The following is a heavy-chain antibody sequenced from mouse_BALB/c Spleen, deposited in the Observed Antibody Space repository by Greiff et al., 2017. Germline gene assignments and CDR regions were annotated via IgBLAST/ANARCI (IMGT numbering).Heavy chain of an antibody. D-gene: IGHD2-10*02. J-gene: IGHJ4*01. V-gene: IGHV5-17*02. CDR3: ASGRYGNSMDY. Sequence: EVQRVESGGGLVQPGGSRKLSCAASGFTFSSFGMHWVRQAPEKGLEWVAYISSGSSTIYYADTVKGRFTISRDNPKNTLFLQMTSLRSEDTAMYYCASGRYGNSMDYWGQGTSVTVSS. CDR1: GFTFSSFG. CDR2: ISSGSSTI.